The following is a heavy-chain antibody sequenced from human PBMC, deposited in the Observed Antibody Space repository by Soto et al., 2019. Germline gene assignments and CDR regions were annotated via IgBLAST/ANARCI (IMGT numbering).Heavy chain of an antibody. Sequence: TLSLSCIVSGGSISSGGQYWNWIRLHPGKGLEWIGYIYYSGSTYYNPSLKSRVTISLDTFENQFSLNLSSVTAADTAVYYCALIRRGYCFDSWGQGTLVTVSS. CDR1: GGSISSGGQY. CDR3: ALIRRGYCFDS. CDR2: IYYSGST. D-gene: IGHD2-15*01. V-gene: IGHV4-31*03. J-gene: IGHJ4*02.